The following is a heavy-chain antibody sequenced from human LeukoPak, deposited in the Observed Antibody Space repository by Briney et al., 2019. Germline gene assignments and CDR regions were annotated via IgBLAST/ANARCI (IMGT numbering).Heavy chain of an antibody. D-gene: IGHD1-26*01. Sequence: GGSLRLSCAASGFTFSGYWMSWGREAPGKGLEWVANIKQDGSEKYYADSVKGRFTISRDNAKNSLYLQMNSLRAEDTAVYYCARDVLVGATGDDYWAQGTLVTVSS. CDR1: GFTFSGYW. V-gene: IGHV3-7*01. CDR2: IKQDGSEK. CDR3: ARDVLVGATGDDY. J-gene: IGHJ4*02.